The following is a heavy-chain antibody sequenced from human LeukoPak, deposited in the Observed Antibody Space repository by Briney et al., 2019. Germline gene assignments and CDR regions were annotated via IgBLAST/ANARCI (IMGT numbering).Heavy chain of an antibody. J-gene: IGHJ5*02. Sequence: ASVKVSCKASGYTFTGYYLHWVRQAPGQGLEWMGWINPNSGGTNYAQKFQGRVTMTRDTSISTAYMELSRLRSDDTAVYYCARGSLSYYDILTGYYCWFDPWGQGTLVTVSS. V-gene: IGHV1-2*02. D-gene: IGHD3-9*01. CDR1: GYTFTGYY. CDR2: INPNSGGT. CDR3: ARGSLSYYDILTGYYCWFDP.